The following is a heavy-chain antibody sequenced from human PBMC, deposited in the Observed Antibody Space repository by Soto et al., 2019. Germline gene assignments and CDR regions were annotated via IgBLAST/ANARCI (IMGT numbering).Heavy chain of an antibody. CDR2: ISAYNGNT. V-gene: IGHV1-18*01. D-gene: IGHD1-7*01. J-gene: IGHJ3*02. CDR3: ARGRANWNYLNGPNDAFDI. Sequence: GASVKVSCKASGYTFTSYGISWVRQAPGQGLEWMGWISAYNGNTNYAQKLQGRVTMTTDTSTSTAYMELRSLRSDDTAVYYCARGRANWNYLNGPNDAFDIWGQGTMVTVSS. CDR1: GYTFTSYG.